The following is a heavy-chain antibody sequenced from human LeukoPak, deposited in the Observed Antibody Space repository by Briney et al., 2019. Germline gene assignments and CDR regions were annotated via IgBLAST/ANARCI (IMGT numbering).Heavy chain of an antibody. CDR1: GGSFSSGDYS. D-gene: IGHD3-22*01. Sequence: KPSETLSLTCTVSGGSFSSGDYSWNWIRQPAGQGLEWIGRLFNSGTTNYNPSLKTRVAISGDTSNNQFSLKLTSVTAADTAVYYCARRVSSGYYYYFDYWGQGTLVTVSS. CDR2: LFNSGTT. V-gene: IGHV4-61*02. J-gene: IGHJ4*02. CDR3: ARRVSSGYYYYFDY.